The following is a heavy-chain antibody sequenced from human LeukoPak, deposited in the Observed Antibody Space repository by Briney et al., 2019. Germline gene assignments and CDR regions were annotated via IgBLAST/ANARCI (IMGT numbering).Heavy chain of an antibody. Sequence: GGSLRLSCAVSGFTFSSYWMHWVRQGPGKGLVWVSRINSDGNVTTYADSVKGRFTISRDDAKNTLYLQMNSLRAEDTAVYYCARESAAGSRYFDYWGQGTPVTVSS. V-gene: IGHV3-74*01. J-gene: IGHJ4*02. D-gene: IGHD6-13*01. CDR3: ARESAAGSRYFDY. CDR2: INSDGNVT. CDR1: GFTFSSYW.